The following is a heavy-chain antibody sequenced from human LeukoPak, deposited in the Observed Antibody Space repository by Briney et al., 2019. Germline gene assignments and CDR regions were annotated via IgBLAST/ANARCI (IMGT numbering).Heavy chain of an antibody. CDR3: ARSDYYDSSGPNGGYFDY. J-gene: IGHJ4*02. Sequence: GESLKISCKGSGYSFTSYWIGWVRQMPGKGLEWMGIIYPGDSDTRYSPSFQGQVTISADKSISTAYLQWSSLKASDTATYYCARSDYYDSSGPNGGYFDYWGQGTLVTVSS. CDR1: GYSFTSYW. CDR2: IYPGDSDT. V-gene: IGHV5-51*01. D-gene: IGHD3-22*01.